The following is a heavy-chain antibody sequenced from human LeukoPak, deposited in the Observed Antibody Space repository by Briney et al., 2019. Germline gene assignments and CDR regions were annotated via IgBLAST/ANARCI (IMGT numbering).Heavy chain of an antibody. CDR3: ARDAPGTVTIDY. D-gene: IGHD4-17*01. CDR1: GFTFSSYE. CDR2: ISRSGSTI. V-gene: IGHV3-48*03. Sequence: GGSLRLSCAASGFTFSSYEMNWVRQAPGKGLEWVSYISRSGSTIYYADSVKGRFTISRDNAKNSLYLQMNSLRAEDTAVYYCARDAPGTVTIDYWGQGTLVTVSS. J-gene: IGHJ4*02.